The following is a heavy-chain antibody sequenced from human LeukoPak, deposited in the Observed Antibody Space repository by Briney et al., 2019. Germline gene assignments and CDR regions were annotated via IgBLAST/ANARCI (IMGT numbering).Heavy chain of an antibody. Sequence: PGGSLRLSCAASGFTFSSYWMSWVRQAPGKGLEWVANIKQDGSEKYHVDSVKGRFTISRDNAKNSLYLQMNSLRAEDTAVYYCARLRTPYYFDYWGQGTLVTVSS. CDR1: GFTFSSYW. J-gene: IGHJ4*02. CDR3: ARLRTPYYFDY. CDR2: IKQDGSEK. V-gene: IGHV3-7*01.